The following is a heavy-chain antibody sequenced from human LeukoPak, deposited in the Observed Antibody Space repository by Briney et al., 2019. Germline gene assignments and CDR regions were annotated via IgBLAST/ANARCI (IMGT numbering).Heavy chain of an antibody. CDR3: ATASESAGDFDY. J-gene: IGHJ4*02. CDR1: GFSFSTYN. D-gene: IGHD6-6*01. CDR2: ISGSSSYI. Sequence: GGSLRLSCAASGFSFSTYNMNWVRQAPGKGLEGVSFISGSSSYIYYADSVKGRFTISRDNAENSMYLQMSSLRAEDTAVYYCATASESAGDFDYWGQGTLVTVSS. V-gene: IGHV3-21*06.